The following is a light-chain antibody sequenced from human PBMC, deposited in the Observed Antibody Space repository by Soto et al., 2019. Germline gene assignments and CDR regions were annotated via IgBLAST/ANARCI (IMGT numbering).Light chain of an antibody. CDR2: GAS. J-gene: IGKJ2*01. V-gene: IGKV3-15*01. Sequence: ETVMTQSPATLSVSPGERATLSCRASQSVSSNLAWYQQKPGQAPRLLIYGASTRATGIPARFSGSGSGTEFTLTLSSLQSEDFAVYYCKQYHSWLAYTFGQGTKLEIK. CDR3: KQYHSWLAYT. CDR1: QSVSSN.